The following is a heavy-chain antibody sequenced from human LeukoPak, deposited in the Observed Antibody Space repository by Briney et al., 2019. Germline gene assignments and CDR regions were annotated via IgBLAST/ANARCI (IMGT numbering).Heavy chain of an antibody. V-gene: IGHV4-31*01. CDR2: IYYSGST. J-gene: IGHJ4*02. CDR1: GGSISSGGYY. CDR3: ARYSSSLSFDY. D-gene: IGHD6-6*01. Sequence: SQTLSLTCTVSGGSISSGGYYWSWIRQHPGKGLEWIGYIYYSGSTYYNPSLKSQVTISVDTSKNQFSLKLSSVTAADTAVYYCARYSSSLSFDYWGQGTLVTVSS.